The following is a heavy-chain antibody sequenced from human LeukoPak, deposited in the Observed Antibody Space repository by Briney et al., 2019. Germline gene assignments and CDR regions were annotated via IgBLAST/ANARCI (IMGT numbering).Heavy chain of an antibody. CDR3: AKAGYGSYYAFDI. J-gene: IGHJ3*02. V-gene: IGHV3-30*18. CDR2: ISYGGSNK. CDR1: GFTFSTSG. Sequence: PGRSLRLSCVASGFTFSTSGMHWVRQTPGKGLEWVTLISYGGSNKYYADSVKGRFTISRDNSENTLYLQMNSLRAEDTAVYYCAKAGYGSYYAFDIWGQGTMVTVSS. D-gene: IGHD1-26*01.